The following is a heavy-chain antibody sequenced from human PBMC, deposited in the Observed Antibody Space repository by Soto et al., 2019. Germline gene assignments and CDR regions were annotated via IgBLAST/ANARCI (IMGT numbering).Heavy chain of an antibody. D-gene: IGHD2-15*01. Sequence: PSETLSLTCTVSGGSISSSSYYWGWIRQPPGKGLEWIGYIYYSGSTYYNPSLKSRVTISVDTSKNQFSLKLSSVTAADTAVYYCARRYGGGFDYWGQGTLVTVSS. CDR2: IYYSGST. CDR3: ARRYGGGFDY. J-gene: IGHJ4*02. CDR1: GGSISSSSYY. V-gene: IGHV4-39*07.